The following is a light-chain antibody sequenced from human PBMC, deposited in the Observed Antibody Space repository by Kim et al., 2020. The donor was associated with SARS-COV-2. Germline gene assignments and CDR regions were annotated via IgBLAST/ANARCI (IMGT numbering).Light chain of an antibody. CDR3: LLSYGDTRV. J-gene: IGLJ2*01. CDR1: TGGVTSGHY. Sequence: PGGTVTLTCGSSTGGVTSGHYSYWFHQRPGQAPRTLIYDTNKKHSWTPARFSASLLGDRAALTLSGAQPEDEAEYYCLLSYGDTRVFGGGTQLTVL. V-gene: IGLV7-46*01. CDR2: DTN.